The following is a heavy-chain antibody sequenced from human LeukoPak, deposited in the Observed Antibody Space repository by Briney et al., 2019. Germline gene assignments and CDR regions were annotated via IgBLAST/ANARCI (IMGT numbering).Heavy chain of an antibody. CDR3: ASGGDYYDSSGEGDY. D-gene: IGHD3-22*01. CDR2: IYSGGST. CDR1: GFTVSSNY. J-gene: IGHJ4*02. V-gene: IGHV3-53*01. Sequence: SGGSLRLSCAASGFTVSSNYMSWVRQAPGKGLEWVSVIYSGGSTYYADSVKGRFTISRDNSKNTLYLQMNSLRAEDTAVYYCASGGDYYDSSGEGDYWGQGTLVTVSS.